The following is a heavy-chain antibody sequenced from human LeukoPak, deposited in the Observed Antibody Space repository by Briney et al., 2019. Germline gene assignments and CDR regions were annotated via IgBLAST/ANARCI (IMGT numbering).Heavy chain of an antibody. Sequence: PGGSLRLSCAASGFTFSSYEMNWVRQAPGKGLEWVSYISTSGSTIFYADSVKGRFTISRDNANNSLYLQMNSLRAEDTAVYYCARDPTYGDLDYWGQGTLVTASS. CDR2: ISTSGSTI. D-gene: IGHD4-17*01. CDR1: GFTFSSYE. CDR3: ARDPTYGDLDY. J-gene: IGHJ4*02. V-gene: IGHV3-48*03.